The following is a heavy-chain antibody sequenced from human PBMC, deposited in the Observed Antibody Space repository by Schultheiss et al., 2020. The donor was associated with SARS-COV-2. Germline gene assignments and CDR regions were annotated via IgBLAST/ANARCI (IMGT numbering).Heavy chain of an antibody. Sequence: SQTLSLTCTVSGGSISSGRYYWSWIRQPAGKGLEWIGYIYYSGSTNYNPSLKSRVTMSVDTSKNQFSLKLSSVTAADTAVYYCARVHPGYYGMDVWGQGTTVTVSS. CDR2: IYYSGST. CDR3: ARVHPGYYGMDV. V-gene: IGHV4-61*10. CDR1: GGSISSGRYY. J-gene: IGHJ6*02.